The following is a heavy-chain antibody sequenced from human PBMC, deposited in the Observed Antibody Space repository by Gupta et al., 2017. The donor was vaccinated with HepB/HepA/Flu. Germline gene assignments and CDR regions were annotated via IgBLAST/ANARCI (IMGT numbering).Heavy chain of an antibody. CDR3: ARGKYGSGSYGMDV. Sequence: QVQLVESGGGVVQPGRSLRLSCAASGFTFSSYAMHWVRQAPGKGLEWVAVISYDGSKKYYADSVKGRFTISRDNSKNTLYRQMNSLRAEDTAVYYCARGKYGSGSYGMDVWGQGTTVTVSS. J-gene: IGHJ6*02. CDR1: GFTFSSYA. CDR2: ISYDGSKK. D-gene: IGHD3-10*01. V-gene: IGHV3-30-3*01.